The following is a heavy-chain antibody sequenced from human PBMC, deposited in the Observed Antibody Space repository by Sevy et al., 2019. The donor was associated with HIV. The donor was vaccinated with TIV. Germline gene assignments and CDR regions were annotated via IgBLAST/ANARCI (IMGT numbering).Heavy chain of an antibody. CDR1: GFTFSNYA. CDR2: ISTSGDNT. J-gene: IGHJ4*02. CDR3: AKDPLNQDYYDSSSSGYFDS. D-gene: IGHD3-22*01. Sequence: GGSLRLSCAASGFTFSNYAMSWVRQAPGKGLQWVSVISTSGDNTYYADSVKGRFTISRDNSKNILYLQMSSLSAEDTAVYFCAKDPLNQDYYDSSSSGYFDSWGQGTLVTVSS. V-gene: IGHV3-23*01.